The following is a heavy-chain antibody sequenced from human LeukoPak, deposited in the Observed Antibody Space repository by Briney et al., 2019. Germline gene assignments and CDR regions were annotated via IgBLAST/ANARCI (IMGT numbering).Heavy chain of an antibody. V-gene: IGHV3-21*01. J-gene: IGHJ6*03. CDR1: GFTFSSYS. D-gene: IGHD6-13*01. Sequence: GGSLRLSCAASGFTFSSYSMNWVRQAPGKGLEWVSSISSSSSYIYYADSVKGRFTISRDNAKNSLYLQMNSLRAEDTAVYYCAKDHLSRRIAAAGTEYYYMDVWGKGTTVTVSS. CDR2: ISSSSSYI. CDR3: AKDHLSRRIAAAGTEYYYMDV.